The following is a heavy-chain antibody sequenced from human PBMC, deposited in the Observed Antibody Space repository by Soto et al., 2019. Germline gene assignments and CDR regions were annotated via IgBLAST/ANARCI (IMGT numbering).Heavy chain of an antibody. CDR2: ISAHNGDT. CDR3: ARMVRGSNIDYYYYMDV. V-gene: IGHV1-18*01. Sequence: QVHLVQSGGEVKKPGASVKVSCKASGYTFTSHGISWVRQAPGHGLEWMGWISAHNGDTNYAQQLQGRVHVTTDTPTNTAYMELRGLRSEDTAVYYCARMVRGSNIDYYYYMDVWGKGTTVTVSS. D-gene: IGHD3-10*01. CDR1: GYTFTSHG. J-gene: IGHJ6*03.